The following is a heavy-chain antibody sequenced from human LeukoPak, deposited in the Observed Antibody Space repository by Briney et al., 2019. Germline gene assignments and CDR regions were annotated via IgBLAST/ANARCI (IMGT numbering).Heavy chain of an antibody. CDR2: IIPILGIA. D-gene: IGHD3-10*01. V-gene: IGHV1-69*04. CDR1: VGTFSSYP. Sequence: GASVKVSFKASVGTFSSYPISSVRQAPGQGLEWMGRIIPILGIAHYAHKFQGRATINADKSTSTAYMELSSLRSEDTAVYYCARDPGPGGSGSQTYYFDYWGQGTLVTVSS. CDR3: ARDPGPGGSGSQTYYFDY. J-gene: IGHJ4*02.